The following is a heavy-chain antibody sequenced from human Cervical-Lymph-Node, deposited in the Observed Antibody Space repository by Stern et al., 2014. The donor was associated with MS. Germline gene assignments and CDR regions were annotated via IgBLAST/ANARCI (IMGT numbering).Heavy chain of an antibody. V-gene: IGHV3-33*01. CDR3: ARGHIPYAYNYLFDY. CDR1: GFTFSSYG. D-gene: IGHD5-24*01. J-gene: IGHJ4*02. Sequence: QVQLVESGGGVVQPGTSLRLSCAASGFTFSSYGMHWVRQAPGKGLEWVALAWYDGSTAYYTNSVKGRFTISRDNSKSTLSLQMNSLTAEDTAVYYCARGHIPYAYNYLFDYWGQGTLVTVSS. CDR2: AWYDGSTA.